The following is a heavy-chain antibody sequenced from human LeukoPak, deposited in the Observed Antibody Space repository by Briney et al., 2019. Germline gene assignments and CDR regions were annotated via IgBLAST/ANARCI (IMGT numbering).Heavy chain of an antibody. CDR2: ISGSGGST. CDR1: GFTFSSYA. V-gene: IGHV3-23*01. CDR3: AKDRSIGTYYTFDH. J-gene: IGHJ4*02. D-gene: IGHD1-26*01. Sequence: GGSLRLSCAASGFTFSSYAMSWVRQAPGKGLEWVSAISGSGGSTYYADSVKGRFTVSGDNSENTLYLQMSSLTAADTAVYYCAKDRSIGTYYTFDHWGQGTLVTVSS.